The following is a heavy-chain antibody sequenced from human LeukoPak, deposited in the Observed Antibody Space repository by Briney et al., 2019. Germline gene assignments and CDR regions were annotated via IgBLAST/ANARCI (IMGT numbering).Heavy chain of an antibody. CDR3: ARAKVIVPDY. CDR1: GHTITAYY. J-gene: IGHJ4*02. CDR2: NNGKNGDT. V-gene: IGHV1-2*02. D-gene: IGHD5-18*01. Sequence: ASVKVSCKVSGHTITAYYIHWVRQAPGQGLEWMGWNNGKNGDTRYAQKFQGRVTMTRDTSLSTAYMELSSLRSDDTAVYYCARAKVIVPDYWGQGTLVTVSS.